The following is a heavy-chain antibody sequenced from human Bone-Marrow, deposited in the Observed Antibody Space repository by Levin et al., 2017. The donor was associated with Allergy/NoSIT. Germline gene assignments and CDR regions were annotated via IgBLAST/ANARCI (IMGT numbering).Heavy chain of an antibody. V-gene: IGHV3-53*01. CDR3: ARGPYYGSGSYYSYYFDY. CDR2: IYSGGST. J-gene: IGHJ4*02. D-gene: IGHD3-10*01. CDR1: GFTVSSNY. Sequence: GGSLRLSCAASGFTVSSNYMSWVRQAPGKGLEWVSVIYSGGSTYYADSVKGRFTISRDNSKNTLYLQMNSLRAEDTAVYYCARGPYYGSGSYYSYYFDYWGQGTLVTVSS.